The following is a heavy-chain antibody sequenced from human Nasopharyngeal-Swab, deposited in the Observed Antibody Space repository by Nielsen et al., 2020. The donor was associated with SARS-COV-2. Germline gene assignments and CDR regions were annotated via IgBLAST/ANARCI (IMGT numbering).Heavy chain of an antibody. CDR3: TRVDVHDAFDM. CDR1: GFTLSNYW. Sequence: GESLKISCAASGFTLSNYWIHWVRQTPGTGLLWVSRINTDASRTSYADSVKGRFTISRDNAQNTVYLQMNSLRGEDTAVYYCTRVDVHDAFDMWGQGTMVTVSS. CDR2: INTDASRT. V-gene: IGHV3-74*01. D-gene: IGHD3-16*01. J-gene: IGHJ3*02.